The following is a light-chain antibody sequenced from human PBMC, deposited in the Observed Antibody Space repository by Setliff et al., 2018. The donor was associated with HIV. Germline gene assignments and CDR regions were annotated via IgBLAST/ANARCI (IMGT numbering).Light chain of an antibody. V-gene: IGLV2-14*01. CDR2: EVS. CDR1: SSDVGGYNY. CDR3: SSYTTSSAYI. J-gene: IGLJ1*01. Sequence: QSVLTQPASVSGSPGQSITISCTGTSSDVGGYNYVSWYQQHPGKAPKLMIYEVSNRPSGVSNRFSGSKSGNTASLTISGLQAEDEAHYYCSSYTTSSAYIFGTGTNVTVL.